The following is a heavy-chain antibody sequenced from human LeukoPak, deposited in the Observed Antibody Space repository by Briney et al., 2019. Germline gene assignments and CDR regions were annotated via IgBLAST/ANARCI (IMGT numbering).Heavy chain of an antibody. D-gene: IGHD1-26*01. Sequence: PSETLSLTCTVSGGSISSSSYYWGWIRQPPGTGLEWIGSIYYSGSTYYNPSLKSRVTISVDTSKNQFPLKLSSVTAADTAVYYCARRILRSGSYFVLDYWGQGTLVTVSS. CDR3: ARRILRSGSYFVLDY. V-gene: IGHV4-39*01. CDR2: IYYSGST. CDR1: GGSISSSSYY. J-gene: IGHJ4*02.